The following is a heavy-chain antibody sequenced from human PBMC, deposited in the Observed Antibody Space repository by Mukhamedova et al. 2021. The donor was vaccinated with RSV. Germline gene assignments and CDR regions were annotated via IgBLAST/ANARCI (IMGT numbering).Heavy chain of an antibody. D-gene: IGHD1-1*01. CDR3: AKDFQGTIDY. J-gene: IGHJ4*02. CDR2: ISWNSGSI. V-gene: IGHV3-9*01. Sequence: GLEWVSGISWNSGSIGYADSVKGRFTFSRDNAKNSLYLQMNSLRAEDTALYYCAKDFQGTIDYWGQGTLVTVSS.